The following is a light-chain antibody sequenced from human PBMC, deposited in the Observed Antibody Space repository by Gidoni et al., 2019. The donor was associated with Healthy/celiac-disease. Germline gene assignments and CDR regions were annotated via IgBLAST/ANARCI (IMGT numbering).Light chain of an antibody. CDR2: AAS. Sequence: DIQLNQSPSFLSASVGDRVTITCRASQGISSYLAWYQQKPGKAPKLLIYAASTLQSGVPSRFSGSGSGTEFTLTISSLQPEDFATYYCQQLNSYPTFGPGTKVDIK. J-gene: IGKJ3*01. CDR3: QQLNSYPT. V-gene: IGKV1-9*01. CDR1: QGISSY.